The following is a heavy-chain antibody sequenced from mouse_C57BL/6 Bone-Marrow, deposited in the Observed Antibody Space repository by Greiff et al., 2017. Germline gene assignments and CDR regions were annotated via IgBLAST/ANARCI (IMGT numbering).Heavy chain of an antibody. J-gene: IGHJ3*01. CDR2: INPNYGTT. Sequence: VQLQQSGPELVKPGASVKISCKASGYSFTDYNMNWVKQSNGKSLEWIGVINPNYGTTSYNQKFKGKATLTVDQSSSTAYVQLNSLTSEDSAVYYCARGDYYGSSLSWFAYWGQGTLVTVSA. D-gene: IGHD1-1*01. CDR3: ARGDYYGSSLSWFAY. V-gene: IGHV1-39*01. CDR1: GYSFTDYN.